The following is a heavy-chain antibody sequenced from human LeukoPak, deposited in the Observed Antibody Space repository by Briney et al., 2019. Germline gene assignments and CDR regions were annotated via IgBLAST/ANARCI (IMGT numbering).Heavy chain of an antibody. CDR2: IDPSDSYT. Sequence: GESLKISCKGSGYNFTNYWIGWVRQVPGKGLEWMGRIDPSDSYTNYSPSFQGHVTISADKSISAAYLQWSSLKASDTAMYYCATTPLAAAGSLFDYWGQGTLVTVSS. CDR1: GYNFTNYW. D-gene: IGHD6-13*01. CDR3: ATTPLAAAGSLFDY. J-gene: IGHJ4*02. V-gene: IGHV5-10-1*01.